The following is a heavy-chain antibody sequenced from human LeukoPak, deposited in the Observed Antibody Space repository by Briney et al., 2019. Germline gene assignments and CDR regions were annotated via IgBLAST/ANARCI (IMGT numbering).Heavy chain of an antibody. CDR1: GFTISSYA. D-gene: IGHD2-15*01. J-gene: IGHJ4*02. CDR3: ARHPSIVVVLAATRYYFDY. CDR2: ISGSGGST. Sequence: GASLRLSCAASGFTISSYAMSWVCQARGKGLEWVSAISGSGGSTYYADSVKGRFTISRDNSKNTLYLQMNSLRAEDTAVYYCARHPSIVVVLAATRYYFDYWGQGTPVTVSS. V-gene: IGHV3-23*01.